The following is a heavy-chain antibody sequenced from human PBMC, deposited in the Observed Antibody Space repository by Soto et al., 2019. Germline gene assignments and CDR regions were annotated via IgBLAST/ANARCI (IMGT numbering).Heavy chain of an antibody. CDR1: GGSISSSSYY. V-gene: IGHV4-39*01. CDR2: IYYSGST. CDR3: ARLTSDYYDSSGYYYQFDY. Sequence: SETLSLTCTVSGGSISSSSYYWGWIRQPPGKGLEWIGSIYYSGSTYYNPSLKSRVTISVDTSKNQFSLKLSSVTAADTAVYYCARLTSDYYDSSGYYYQFDYWGQGTLVTVSS. D-gene: IGHD3-22*01. J-gene: IGHJ4*02.